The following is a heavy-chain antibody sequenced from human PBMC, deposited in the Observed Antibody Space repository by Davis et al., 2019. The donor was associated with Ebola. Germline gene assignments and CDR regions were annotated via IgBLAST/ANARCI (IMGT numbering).Heavy chain of an antibody. CDR2: INYNGNI. Sequence: SETLSLTCAVYGGSFSGYYWTWIRQPPGKGLEWIGEINYNGNINYKPSLKSRVTLSVDTSKNQFSLKLNSVTAADTAVCYCARLSRLVGQLPFDYWGQGTLVTVSS. CDR1: GGSFSGYY. V-gene: IGHV4-34*01. J-gene: IGHJ4*02. CDR3: ARLSRLVGQLPFDY. D-gene: IGHD6-6*01.